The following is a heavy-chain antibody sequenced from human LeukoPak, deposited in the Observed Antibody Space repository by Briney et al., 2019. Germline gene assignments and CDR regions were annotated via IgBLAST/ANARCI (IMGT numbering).Heavy chain of an antibody. CDR2: ISWNGGNV. V-gene: IGHV3-20*04. CDR3: ARNHYDILTGYYPNY. D-gene: IGHD3-9*01. J-gene: IGHJ4*02. Sequence: PGGSLRLSCAASGFTFSSYAMSWVRQAPGKGLEWVSGISWNGGNVGYADFVKGRFTISRDNAKNSLCLQMNSLRAEGTASYYCARNHYDILTGYYPNYWGQGTLVTVSS. CDR1: GFTFSSYA.